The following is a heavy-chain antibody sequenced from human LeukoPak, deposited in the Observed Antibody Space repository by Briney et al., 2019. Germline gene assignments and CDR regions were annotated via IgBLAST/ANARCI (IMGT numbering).Heavy chain of an antibody. CDR2: ISYNGSNK. V-gene: IGHV3-30*18. Sequence: GGSLRLSCAASGFTFSSYGMHWVRQAPGKGLEWVAVISYNGSNKYYADSVKGRFTISRDNSKNTLYLQMNSLRAEDTAVYYCAKTYDSSGYSDYWGQGTLVTVSS. D-gene: IGHD3-22*01. CDR1: GFTFSSYG. J-gene: IGHJ4*02. CDR3: AKTYDSSGYSDY.